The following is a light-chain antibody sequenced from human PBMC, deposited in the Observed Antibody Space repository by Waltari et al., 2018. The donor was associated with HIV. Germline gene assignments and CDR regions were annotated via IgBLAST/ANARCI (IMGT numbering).Light chain of an antibody. J-gene: IGKJ4*01. CDR2: WAS. CDR3: QQYYSTPLT. Sequence: DIVMTQSPDSLAVSLGARATINCKSSQTVLYNSNDKNYLAWYQQKPGQPPKLLIYWASTRESGVPGRFSGSGSGTDFTLTISNLQAEDVAVYYCQQYYSTPLTFGGGTKVEIK. CDR1: QTVLYNSNDKNY. V-gene: IGKV4-1*01.